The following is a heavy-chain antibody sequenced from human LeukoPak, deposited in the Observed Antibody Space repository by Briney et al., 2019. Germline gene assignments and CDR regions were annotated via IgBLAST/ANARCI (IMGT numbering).Heavy chain of an antibody. J-gene: IGHJ4*02. CDR2: IIPILGIA. CDR1: GGTFSSYA. CDR3: AKGIAVAGYFDY. V-gene: IGHV1-69*04. D-gene: IGHD6-19*01. Sequence: ASVKVSCKASGGTFSSYAISWVRQAPGQGLEWMGRIIPILGIANYAQKFQGRVTITADKSTSTAYMELSSLRSEDTAVYYCAKGIAVAGYFDYWGQGTLVTVSS.